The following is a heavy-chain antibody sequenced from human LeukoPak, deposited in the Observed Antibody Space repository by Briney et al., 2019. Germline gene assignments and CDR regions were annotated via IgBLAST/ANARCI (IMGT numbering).Heavy chain of an antibody. CDR2: ISGSGGST. CDR3: AKAITDVTIFGVVIINFDY. V-gene: IGHV3-23*01. CDR1: GFTFSSYA. D-gene: IGHD3-3*01. J-gene: IGHJ4*02. Sequence: GGSLRLSCAASGFTFSSYAMSWVRQAPGKGLEWVSAISGSGGSTYYADSVKGRFTISRDNSKNTLYLQMNSLRAEDTAVYYCAKAITDVTIFGVVIINFDYWGQGTPVTVSS.